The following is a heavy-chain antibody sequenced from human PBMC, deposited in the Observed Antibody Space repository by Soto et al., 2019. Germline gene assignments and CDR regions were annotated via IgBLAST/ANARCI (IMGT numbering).Heavy chain of an antibody. D-gene: IGHD3-10*01. J-gene: IGHJ6*02. V-gene: IGHV3-23*01. CDR1: GFTFSSYA. Sequence: EVQLLESGGGLVQPGGSLRLSCAASGFTFSSYAMSWVRQAPGKGLEWVSAISGSGGSTYYADSVKGRFTISRDNSKNPLYLQMNSLRAEDTAVYYCVRRRITMVRGVPYYYYYGMDVWGQGTTVTVSS. CDR3: VRRRITMVRGVPYYYYYGMDV. CDR2: ISGSGGST.